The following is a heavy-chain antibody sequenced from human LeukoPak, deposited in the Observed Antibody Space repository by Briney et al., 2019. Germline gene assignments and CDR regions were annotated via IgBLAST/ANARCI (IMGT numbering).Heavy chain of an antibody. J-gene: IGHJ3*02. CDR1: GYTFTSYG. CDR3: ARVEYSYDAFDI. V-gene: IGHV1-18*01. Sequence: ASVKVSCKASGYTFTSYGISWVRQAPGQGLEWMGWISAYNGNTNYAQKLQGRVTMTTDTSTSTAYMELRSLRSEDTAVYYCARVEYSYDAFDIWGQGTMVTVSS. D-gene: IGHD5-18*01. CDR2: ISAYNGNT.